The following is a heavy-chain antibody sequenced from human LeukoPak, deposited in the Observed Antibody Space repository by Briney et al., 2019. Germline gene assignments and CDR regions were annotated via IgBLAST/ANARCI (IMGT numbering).Heavy chain of an antibody. CDR1: GFTVSSNY. J-gene: IGHJ4*02. CDR2: IYSGGST. Sequence: PGGSLRLPCAASGFTVSSNYMSWVRQAPGKGLEWVSVIYSGGSTYYADSVKGRFTISRDNSKNTMYLQMNNLREEDTAVYYCTRDPILGAPDYFDYWGQGTLVTVSS. V-gene: IGHV3-53*01. CDR3: TRDPILGAPDYFDY. D-gene: IGHD1-26*01.